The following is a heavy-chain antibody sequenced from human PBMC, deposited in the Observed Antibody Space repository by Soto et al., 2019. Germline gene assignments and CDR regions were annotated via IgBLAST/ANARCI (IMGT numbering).Heavy chain of an antibody. Sequence: ASVKVSCKASGYTFTGYYMHWVRQAPGQGLEWMGWINPDSGGTNYAQKFQGRVTMTRDTSISTAYMELGRLRSDDTAVYYCAVASCSYTSCYTLLPSDYWGHGTLVTVSS. CDR3: AVASCSYTSCYTLLPSDY. D-gene: IGHD2-2*02. J-gene: IGHJ4*01. CDR2: INPDSGGT. CDR1: GYTFTGYY. V-gene: IGHV1-2*02.